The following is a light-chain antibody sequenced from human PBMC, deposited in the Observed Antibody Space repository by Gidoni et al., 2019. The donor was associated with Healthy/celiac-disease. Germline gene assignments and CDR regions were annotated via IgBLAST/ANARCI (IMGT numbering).Light chain of an antibody. J-gene: IGKJ2*01. Sequence: EIVLTHSPSTLSLSPGERATLSCRASQSISSYLAWYQQKPGQDPRLLIYDASNRATGIPARFSGSGSGTDFTLTISSLEPEDFAVYYCQQRSNWPWTFGQGTKLEIK. CDR3: QQRSNWPWT. V-gene: IGKV3-11*01. CDR1: QSISSY. CDR2: DAS.